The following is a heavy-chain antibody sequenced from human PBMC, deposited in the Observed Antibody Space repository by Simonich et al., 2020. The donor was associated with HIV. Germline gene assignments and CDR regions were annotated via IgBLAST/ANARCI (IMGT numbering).Heavy chain of an antibody. V-gene: IGHV1-2*06. CDR2: INTNTGGT. CDR3: SRVDALDF. J-gene: IGHJ3*01. Sequence: QVQLVQSGAEVKKPGASVRVSCKASGYTFTAYYIHWVRQAPGQVLEWVGQINTNTGGTHYAQKFQGRVTMTRDTSITTAYMELSRLRSDDTAVYYCSRVDALDFWGQGTMVIVSS. CDR1: GYTFTAYY.